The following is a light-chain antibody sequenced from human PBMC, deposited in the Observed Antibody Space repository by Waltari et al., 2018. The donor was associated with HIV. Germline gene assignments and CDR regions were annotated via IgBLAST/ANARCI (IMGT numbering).Light chain of an antibody. CDR1: SANIGSNN. CDR3: AAWDDSLNGHYV. J-gene: IGLJ1*01. Sequence: QSVLTQPPSASGTPGQRVTLSCSGCSANIGSNNENWYQQPPGTAPKLLIYSNNQRPSGVPDRFSGSKSGTSASLAISGLQSEDEADYYCAAWDDSLNGHYVFGTGTKVTVL. V-gene: IGLV1-44*01. CDR2: SNN.